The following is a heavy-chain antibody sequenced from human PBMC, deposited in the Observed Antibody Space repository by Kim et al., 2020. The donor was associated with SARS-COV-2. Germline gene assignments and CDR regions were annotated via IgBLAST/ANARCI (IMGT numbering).Heavy chain of an antibody. Sequence: ASVKVSCKASGYTFTSYGINWVRQAPGQGLEWMGWISAYNGNTNYAQKLQGRVTMTTDTSTSTAYMELRSLRSDDTAVYYCASSHYDSSGYNFDYWGQGTLVTVSS. D-gene: IGHD3-22*01. J-gene: IGHJ4*02. CDR3: ASSHYDSSGYNFDY. CDR2: ISAYNGNT. V-gene: IGHV1-18*01. CDR1: GYTFTSYG.